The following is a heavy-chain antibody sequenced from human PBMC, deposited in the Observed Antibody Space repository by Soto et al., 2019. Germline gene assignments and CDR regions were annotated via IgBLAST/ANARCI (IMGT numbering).Heavy chain of an antibody. CDR2: IIPIFGTA. CDR3: AREGEFALSWFDP. J-gene: IGHJ5*02. V-gene: IGHV1-69*13. Sequence: GASVKVSCKASGGTFSSYAISWVRQAPGQGLEWMGGIIPIFGTANYAQKFQGRVTITADESTSTAYMELSSLRSEDTAVYYCAREGEFALSWFDPWGQGTLVTVSS. CDR1: GGTFSSYA. D-gene: IGHD2-21*01.